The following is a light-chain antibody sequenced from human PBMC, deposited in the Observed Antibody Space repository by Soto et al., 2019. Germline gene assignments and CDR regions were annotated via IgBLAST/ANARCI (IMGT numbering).Light chain of an antibody. CDR2: END. CDR1: SSNIGNKD. CDR3: ETWDLSLSAVV. J-gene: IGLJ3*02. Sequence: QSVLTQPPSVSAAPGQKVTISCSGSSSNIGNKDVSWYQQVPGTAPKLLIYENDKRPSEIPDRFSGSKSGTSATLGITGLQTGDEADYYCETWDLSLSAVVFGGGTKLTVL. V-gene: IGLV1-51*02.